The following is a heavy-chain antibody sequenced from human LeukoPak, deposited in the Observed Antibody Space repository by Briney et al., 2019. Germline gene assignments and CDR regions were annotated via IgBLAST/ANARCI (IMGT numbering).Heavy chain of an antibody. Sequence: SETLSLTCTVFGGSISSYYWSWIRQPAGKGLEWIGRIYTSGSTNYNPSLKSRVTMSVDTSKNQFSLKLSSVTAADTAVYYCARDGSSGWYADFDYWGQGTLVTVSS. J-gene: IGHJ4*02. CDR2: IYTSGST. D-gene: IGHD6-19*01. CDR1: GGSISSYY. CDR3: ARDGSSGWYADFDY. V-gene: IGHV4-4*07.